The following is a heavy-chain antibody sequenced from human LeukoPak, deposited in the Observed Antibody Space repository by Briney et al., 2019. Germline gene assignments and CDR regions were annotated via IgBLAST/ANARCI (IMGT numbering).Heavy chain of an antibody. Sequence: GGSLRLSCAASGFTFSSYEMNWVRQAPGKGLEWVSVIYSGGSTYYADSVKGRFTISRDNSKNTLYLQMNSLRAEDTAVYYCAVYSGSYYYYYGMGVWGQGTTVTVPS. CDR3: AVYSGSYYYYYGMGV. CDR1: GFTFSSYE. V-gene: IGHV3-66*02. D-gene: IGHD1-26*01. J-gene: IGHJ6*02. CDR2: IYSGGST.